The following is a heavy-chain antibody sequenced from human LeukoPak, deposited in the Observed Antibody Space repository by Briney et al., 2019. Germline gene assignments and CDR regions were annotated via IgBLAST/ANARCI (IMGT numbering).Heavy chain of an antibody. V-gene: IGHV3-21*01. CDR2: ISSSSSYI. CDR3: ARDSLGYCSGGSCYSGGLDY. D-gene: IGHD2-15*01. CDR1: GFTFSSYS. J-gene: IGHJ4*02. Sequence: GGSLRLSCAASGFTFSSYSMNWVRQAPGKGLEWVSSISSSSSYIYYADSVKGRFTISRDNAKNSLYLQMNSLRAEDTPVYYCARDSLGYCSGGSCYSGGLDYWGQGTLVTVSS.